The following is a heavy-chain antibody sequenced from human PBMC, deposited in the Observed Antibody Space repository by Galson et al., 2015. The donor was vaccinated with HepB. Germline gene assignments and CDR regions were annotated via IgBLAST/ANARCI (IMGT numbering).Heavy chain of an antibody. D-gene: IGHD2-2*01. CDR2: ISAYNGNT. V-gene: IGHV1-18*04. CDR3: AAVVPAADRYYYYYGMDV. J-gene: IGHJ6*02. CDR1: GYTFTSYG. Sequence: SVKVSCKASGYTFTSYGISWVRQAPGQGLEWMGWISAYNGNTNYAQKLQGRVTMTTDTSTSTAYMELRSLRSDDTAVYYCAAVVPAADRYYYYYGMDVWGQGTTVTVSS.